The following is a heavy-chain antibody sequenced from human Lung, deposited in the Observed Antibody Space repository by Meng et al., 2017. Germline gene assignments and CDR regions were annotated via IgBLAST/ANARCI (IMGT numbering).Heavy chain of an antibody. CDR2: ISWNSGSI. Sequence: GGSLRLSCAASGFTFDDYAMHWVRQAPGKGLEWVSGISWNSGSIGYADSVKGRFTISRDNAKNSLYLQMNSLRAEDTAVYYCTRDLRYFDYWGQGTLVTVSS. V-gene: IGHV3-9*01. CDR3: TRDLRYFDY. J-gene: IGHJ4*02. D-gene: IGHD3-9*01. CDR1: GFTFDDYA.